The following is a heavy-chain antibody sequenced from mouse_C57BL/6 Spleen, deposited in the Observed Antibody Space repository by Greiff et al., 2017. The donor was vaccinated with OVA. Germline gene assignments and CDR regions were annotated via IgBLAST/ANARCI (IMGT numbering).Heavy chain of an antibody. CDR3: ARGTAQAYYFDY. CDR2: IDPSDSYT. CDR1: GYTFTSYW. V-gene: IGHV1-50*01. D-gene: IGHD3-2*02. J-gene: IGHJ2*01. Sequence: VQLQQPGAELVKPGASVQLSCKASGYTFTSYWMQWVKQRPGQGLEWIGEIDPSDSYTNYNQKFKGKATLTVDTSSSTAYMQLSSLTSEDSAVYYCARGTAQAYYFDYWGQGTTLTVSS.